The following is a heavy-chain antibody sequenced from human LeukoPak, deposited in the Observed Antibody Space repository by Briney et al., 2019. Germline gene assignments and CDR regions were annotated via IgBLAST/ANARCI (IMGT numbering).Heavy chain of an antibody. J-gene: IGHJ4*02. CDR3: ARIIINGWSRDPDY. CDR1: GGSFSGYY. D-gene: IGHD6-19*01. V-gene: IGHV4-34*01. Sequence: SSETLSLTCAVYGGSFSGYYWSWIRQPPGKGLEWIGEINHSGSTNYNPSLKSRVTISVDTSKNQFSLKLSSVTAADTAVYYCARIIINGWSRDPDYWGQGTLVTVSS. CDR2: INHSGST.